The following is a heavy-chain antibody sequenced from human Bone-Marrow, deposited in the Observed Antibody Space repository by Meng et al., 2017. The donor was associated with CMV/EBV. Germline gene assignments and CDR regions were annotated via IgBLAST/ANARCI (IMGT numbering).Heavy chain of an antibody. J-gene: IGHJ4*02. CDR3: AKASRSTGYRVGFDY. V-gene: IGHV3-48*03. CDR1: GFTFSSYE. D-gene: IGHD3-22*01. CDR2: ISSSGSTI. Sequence: GESLKISCAASGFTFSSYEMNWVRQAPGKGLEWVSYISSSGSTIYYADSVKVRFTISRDNSKNTLYLQMNSLRAEDTAVYYCAKASRSTGYRVGFDYWGQGTLVTVSS.